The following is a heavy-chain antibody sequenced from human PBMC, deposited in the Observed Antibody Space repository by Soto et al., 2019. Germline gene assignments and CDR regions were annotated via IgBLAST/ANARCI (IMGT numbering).Heavy chain of an antibody. CDR3: ARDFYGSGSMDV. D-gene: IGHD3-10*01. Sequence: SETLSLTCTVSGGSISSYYWSWIRQPPGKGLERIGYIYYSGSTNYNPSLKSRVTISVDTSKNQFSLKLSSVTAADTAVYYCARDFYGSGSMDVWGQGTTVTVSS. J-gene: IGHJ6*02. V-gene: IGHV4-59*01. CDR2: IYYSGST. CDR1: GGSISSYY.